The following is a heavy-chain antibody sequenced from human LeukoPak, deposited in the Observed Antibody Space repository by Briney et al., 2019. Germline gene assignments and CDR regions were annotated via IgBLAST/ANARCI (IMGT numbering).Heavy chain of an antibody. CDR3: TKYSSGWHTFQH. J-gene: IGHJ1*01. V-gene: IGHV4-59*01. Sequence: SETLSLTCTVARVSISDYDWSWIRQPPGKGLKWIGFISYSGSTTYNPALKSRVTMSRDTSKNQFSLELSSVTAADTAVYYCTKYSSGWHTFQHWGQGTLITVSS. CDR1: RVSISDYD. CDR2: ISYSGST. D-gene: IGHD6-19*01.